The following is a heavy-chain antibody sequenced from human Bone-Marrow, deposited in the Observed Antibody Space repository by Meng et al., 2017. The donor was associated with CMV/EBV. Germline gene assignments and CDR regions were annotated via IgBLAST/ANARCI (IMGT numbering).Heavy chain of an antibody. D-gene: IGHD3-3*01. CDR1: SFIGYY. Sequence: SFIGYYWSWIRQPPGKGLEWIGEINHSGSTNYNPSLKSRVTISVDTSKNQFSLKLSSVTAADTAVYYCARGRVIFGVVIAARGWFDPWGQGTLVTVSS. CDR3: ARGRVIFGVVIAARGWFDP. J-gene: IGHJ5*02. CDR2: INHSGST. V-gene: IGHV4-34*01.